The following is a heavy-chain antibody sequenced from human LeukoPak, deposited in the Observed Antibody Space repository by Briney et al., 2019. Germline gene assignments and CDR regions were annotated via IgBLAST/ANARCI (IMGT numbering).Heavy chain of an antibody. CDR3: ARDLGSSGSYFDY. CDR2: IYSGGSA. J-gene: IGHJ4*02. V-gene: IGHV3-66*02. D-gene: IGHD6-19*01. CDR1: GFTVSSNY. Sequence: GGSLRLSCAVSGFTVSSNYMSWVRQAPGKGLEWVSVIYSGGSAYYTDSVKGRFTFSRDNSKNTLYLQMNRLRPEDTALYYCARDLGSSGSYFDYWGQGTLATVSS.